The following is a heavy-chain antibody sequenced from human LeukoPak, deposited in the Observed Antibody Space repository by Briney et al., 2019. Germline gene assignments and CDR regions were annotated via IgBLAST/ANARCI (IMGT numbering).Heavy chain of an antibody. CDR1: GLTFSSYW. V-gene: IGHV3-74*01. J-gene: IGHJ4*02. CDR3: AARGYCSSTSCLLEY. D-gene: IGHD2-2*01. Sequence: GGSLRLSCAASGLTFSSYWMHWVRQAPGKGLVWVSHINSDGSSTSHADSVKGRFTISRDNAKSTLYLQMNSLRAEDTAVYYCAARGYCSSTSCLLEYWGQGALVTVSS. CDR2: INSDGSST.